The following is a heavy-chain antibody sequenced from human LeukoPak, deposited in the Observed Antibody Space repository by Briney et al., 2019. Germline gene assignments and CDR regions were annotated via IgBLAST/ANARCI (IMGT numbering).Heavy chain of an antibody. CDR3: ARLAYSSSPNDPPYFDY. J-gene: IGHJ4*02. Sequence: SSETLSLTCTVSGGSISSSSYYWGWIRQPPGKGLEWIGSIYYSGSTYYNPSLKSRVTISVDTSKNQFSLKLSSVTAADTAVYYCARLAYSSSPNDPPYFDYWGQGTLVTVSS. CDR1: GGSISSSSYY. V-gene: IGHV4-39*01. CDR2: IYYSGST. D-gene: IGHD6-13*01.